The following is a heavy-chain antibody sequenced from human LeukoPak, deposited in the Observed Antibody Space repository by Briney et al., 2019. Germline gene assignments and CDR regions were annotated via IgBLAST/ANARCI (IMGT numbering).Heavy chain of an antibody. V-gene: IGHV4-31*03. J-gene: IGHJ4*02. CDR3: ARGYYDNDNYFDY. CDR2: IYYSGST. Sequence: SQTLSLTCTVSGGSISSGGYYWSWIRQHPGKGLEWIGYIYYSGSTYYNPSLKSRVTISVDTSKNQFSLKLSSVTAADTAVCYCARGYYDNDNYFDYWGQGTLVTVSS. CDR1: GGSISSGGYY. D-gene: IGHD3-22*01.